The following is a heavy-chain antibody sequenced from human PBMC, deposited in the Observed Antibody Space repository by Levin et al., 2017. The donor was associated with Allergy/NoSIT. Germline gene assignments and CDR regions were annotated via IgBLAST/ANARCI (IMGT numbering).Heavy chain of an antibody. D-gene: IGHD3-10*02. CDR1: GFPFSTYT. CDR3: ASLFPQGYYYYLDV. CDR2: ISAYSSEI. V-gene: IGHV3-21*01. Sequence: SGGSLRLSCAASGFPFSTYTMSWVRQAPGKGLEWVASISAYSSEIHYTDSVNFRFTFSIYNAKTSLYLQINILRAEDAGVYYCASLFPQGYYYYLDVWGKGNTVKVS. J-gene: IGHJ6*03.